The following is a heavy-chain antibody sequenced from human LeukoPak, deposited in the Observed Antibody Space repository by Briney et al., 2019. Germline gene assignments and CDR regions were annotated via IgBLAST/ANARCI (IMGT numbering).Heavy chain of an antibody. CDR1: GFTVRSNY. CDR3: AREGRGSYYFDY. CDR2: VYSGGST. J-gene: IGHJ4*02. V-gene: IGHV3-66*01. D-gene: IGHD1-26*01. Sequence: GGSLRLSCAAPGFTVRSNYMSWVRQGSGEGPEGVSVVYSGGSTFYADSVKGRFTISRDNSKNTLYLQVNSLRVEDTAVYYCAREGRGSYYFDYWGQGTLVTVSS.